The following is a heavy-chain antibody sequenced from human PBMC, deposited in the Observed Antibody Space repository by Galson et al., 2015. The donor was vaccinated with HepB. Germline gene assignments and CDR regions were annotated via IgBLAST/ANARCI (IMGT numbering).Heavy chain of an antibody. J-gene: IGHJ4*02. CDR1: GYSFTSYW. Sequence: QSGAEVKKPGESLKISCKGSGYSFTSYWIGWVRQMPGKGLEWMGIIYPGDSDTRYSPSFQGQVTISADKSISTAYLQWSSLKASDTAMYYCARHGDILTGYPYMGELGDYWGQGTLVTVSS. CDR2: IYPGDSDT. CDR3: ARHGDILTGYPYMGELGDY. V-gene: IGHV5-51*01. D-gene: IGHD3-9*01.